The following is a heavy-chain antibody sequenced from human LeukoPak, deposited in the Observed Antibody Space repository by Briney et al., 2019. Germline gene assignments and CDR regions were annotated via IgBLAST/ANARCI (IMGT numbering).Heavy chain of an antibody. CDR2: ISSSSSYI. V-gene: IGHV3-21*01. CDR1: GFTFSSYS. CDR3: ARDPEQVDILTGYGMGLYGMDD. D-gene: IGHD3-9*01. J-gene: IGHJ6*02. Sequence: PGGSLRLSCAASGFTFSSYSMNWVRQAPGKGLEWVSSISSSSSYIYYADSVKGRFTISRDNAKNSLYLQMNSLRAEDTAVYYCARDPEQVDILTGYGMGLYGMDDWGQGTTVTVSS.